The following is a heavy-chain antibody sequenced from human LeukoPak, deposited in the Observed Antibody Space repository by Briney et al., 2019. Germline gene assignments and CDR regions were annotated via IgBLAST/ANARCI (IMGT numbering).Heavy chain of an antibody. CDR1: GFTFSTSP. J-gene: IGHJ4*02. D-gene: IGHD3-10*01. CDR3: ARGGLYYGTAAHFDF. V-gene: IGHV3-48*01. Sequence: GGSLRLSCAASGFTFSTSPMNWVRQAPGKGLEWVSYITYSSSTIFYADSVNGRFAVSRDNAKNSLYLQMNSLRAEDTAVYYCARGGLYYGTAAHFDFWGQGALVTVSS. CDR2: ITYSSSTI.